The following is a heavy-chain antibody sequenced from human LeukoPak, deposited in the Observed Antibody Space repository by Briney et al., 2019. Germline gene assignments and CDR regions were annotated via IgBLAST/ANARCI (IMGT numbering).Heavy chain of an antibody. V-gene: IGHV5-51*01. CDR3: ARKTYCGGDCVIGYYYGMDV. D-gene: IGHD2-21*02. J-gene: IGHJ6*01. Sequence: GESLQISSKGSGCSFTSYCTGWVGHLPAKGRVWMGIIYSCDSDTRYSPSSHGQVTISADKSIRTAYLQWICLKEPATARYYCARKTYCGGDCVIGYYYGMDVWGEEPTVPVSS. CDR1: GCSFTSYC. CDR2: IYSCDSDT.